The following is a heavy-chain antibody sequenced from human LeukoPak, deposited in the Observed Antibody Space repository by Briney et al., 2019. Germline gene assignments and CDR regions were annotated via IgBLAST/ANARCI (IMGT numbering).Heavy chain of an antibody. CDR3: ARVSYDSSGYGHYYYIDV. Sequence: ASVKVSCKTSGYTFASYGISWGRQATGQGLKWRGWMNPNSGNTGYAQKFQGRVTMTRNTSISTAYMELSSLRSEDTAVYYCARVSYDSSGYGHYYYIDVWGKGTTVTISS. V-gene: IGHV1-8*02. D-gene: IGHD3-22*01. CDR1: GYTFASYG. CDR2: MNPNSGNT. J-gene: IGHJ6*03.